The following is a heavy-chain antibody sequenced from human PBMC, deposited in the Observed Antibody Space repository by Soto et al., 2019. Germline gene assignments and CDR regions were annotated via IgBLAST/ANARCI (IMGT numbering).Heavy chain of an antibody. CDR3: ARGPLVVLNYFES. CDR2: IFPLTDIP. V-gene: IGHV1-69*04. Sequence: ASVKVSCKASGGTNRNYPMNWVRQAPGQGLEWMGSIFPLTDIPDYAQNFQARLTISADKSTSTAYMELSSLTSDDTAMYFCARGPLVVLNYFESWGQGTLVTVSS. CDR1: GGTNRNYP. J-gene: IGHJ4*02.